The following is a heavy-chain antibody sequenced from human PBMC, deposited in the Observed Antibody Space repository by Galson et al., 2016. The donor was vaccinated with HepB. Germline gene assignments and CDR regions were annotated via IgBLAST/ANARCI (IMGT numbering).Heavy chain of an antibody. V-gene: IGHV3-23*01. CDR3: AKRLRSSGSGGSNDAFDV. J-gene: IGHJ3*01. Sequence: SLRLSCAASGSTFSSYAMSWVRQAPGKGLEWVSGINHSGASTYYADSVKGRFTMSRDNSKNTLYLQMNSLRAEDTALYYCAKRLRSSGSGGSNDAFDVWGQGTMVTVSS. D-gene: IGHD6-19*01. CDR1: GSTFSSYA. CDR2: INHSGAST.